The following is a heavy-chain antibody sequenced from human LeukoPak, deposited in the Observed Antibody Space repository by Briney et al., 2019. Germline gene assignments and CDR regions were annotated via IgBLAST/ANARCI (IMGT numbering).Heavy chain of an antibody. Sequence: GGSLRLSCAASGFTFSSYSMNWVRQAPGKGLEWVSSISSSSSYIYYADSVKGRFTISRDNSKNSLYLQMNSLRAEDTAVYYCARDSPPYYYDSSGYYYEATDAFDIWGQGTMVTVSS. V-gene: IGHV3-21*01. CDR2: ISSSSSYI. CDR1: GFTFSSYS. J-gene: IGHJ3*02. D-gene: IGHD3-22*01. CDR3: ARDSPPYYYDSSGYYYEATDAFDI.